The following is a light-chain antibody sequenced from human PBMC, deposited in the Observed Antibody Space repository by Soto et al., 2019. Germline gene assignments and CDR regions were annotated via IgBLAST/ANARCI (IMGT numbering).Light chain of an antibody. Sequence: EIVLTQSPGTLSLSPGERATLSCRASQNVSSSYLAWYQQKPGQTPRLLIYGASSRATGIPDRFSGSGSGTDFTLTISRLEPEDVAVYYCQQDGSSPRTFGQGTKVEV. V-gene: IGKV3-20*01. CDR1: QNVSSSY. CDR2: GAS. CDR3: QQDGSSPRT. J-gene: IGKJ1*01.